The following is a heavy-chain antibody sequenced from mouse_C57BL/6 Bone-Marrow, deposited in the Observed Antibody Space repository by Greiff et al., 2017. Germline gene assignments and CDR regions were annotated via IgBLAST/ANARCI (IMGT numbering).Heavy chain of an antibody. CDR1: GYSFTDYN. V-gene: IGHV1-39*01. CDR2: INPNYGTT. CDR3: ARGYDYAYALDY. D-gene: IGHD2-4*01. J-gene: IGHJ4*01. Sequence: EVKLMESGPELVKPGASVKISCKASGYSFTDYNMNWVKQSNGKSLEWIGVINPNYGTTSYNQKFKGKATLTVDQSSSAAYMQLNSLTSEDTAVYYCARGYDYAYALDYTGQGESDSVSS.